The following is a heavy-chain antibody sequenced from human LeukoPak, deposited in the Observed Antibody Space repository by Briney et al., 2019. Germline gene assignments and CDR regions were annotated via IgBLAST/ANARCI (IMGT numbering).Heavy chain of an antibody. D-gene: IGHD3-10*01. J-gene: IGHJ4*02. Sequence: PGGSLRLSCAASGFTFSSCGMSWVRQAPGKGLEWVSSISGSGGSTYYADSVKGRFTISRDNSKNTLYLQMNSLRAEDTAVYYCAKFYGSGRRYFDYWGQGTLVTVSS. CDR1: GFTFSSCG. CDR2: ISGSGGST. CDR3: AKFYGSGRRYFDY. V-gene: IGHV3-23*01.